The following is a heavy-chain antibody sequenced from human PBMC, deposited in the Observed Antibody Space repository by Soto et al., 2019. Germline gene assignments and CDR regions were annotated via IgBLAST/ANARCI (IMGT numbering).Heavy chain of an antibody. CDR2: INSDGSST. CDR1: GFTFSSYW. D-gene: IGHD2-15*01. J-gene: IGHJ5*02. CDR3: ARVAEVAATRGTYNWFDP. Sequence: GGSLRLSCAASGFTFSSYWMHWVRQAPGKGLVWVSRINSDGSSTSYADSVKGRFTISRDNAKNTLYLQMNSLRAEDTAVYYCARVAEVAATRGTYNWFDPWGQGTLVTVSS. V-gene: IGHV3-74*01.